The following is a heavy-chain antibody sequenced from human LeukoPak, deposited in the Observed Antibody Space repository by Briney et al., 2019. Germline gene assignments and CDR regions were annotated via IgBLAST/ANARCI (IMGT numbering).Heavy chain of an antibody. D-gene: IGHD1-26*01. J-gene: IGHJ4*02. V-gene: IGHV4-34*01. CDR2: INHSGST. CDR1: GGSFSGYY. CDR3: ARAGSYSNYYFDY. Sequence: SETLSLTCAVYGGSFSGYYWSWIRQPPGKGLEWIGEINHSGSTNYNPSLKSRVTISVDTSKNQFSLKLSSVTAADTAVYYCARAGSYSNYYFDYWGQGTLVTVSS.